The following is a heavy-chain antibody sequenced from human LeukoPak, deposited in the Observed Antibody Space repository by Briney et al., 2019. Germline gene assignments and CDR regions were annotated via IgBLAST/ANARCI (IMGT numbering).Heavy chain of an antibody. V-gene: IGHV1-24*01. CDR1: GYTLTELS. D-gene: IGHD3-10*01. CDR2: FDPEDGET. J-gene: IGHJ4*02. CDR3: STDSGRSHFYFDF. Sequence: ASVKVSCKVSGYTLTELSMHWVRQAPGKGLEWMGGFDPEDGETIYAQKFQGRVTMTEDTSTDTAYMELSSLTSEDTAVYYCSTDSGRSHFYFDFWGQGTLVTVSS.